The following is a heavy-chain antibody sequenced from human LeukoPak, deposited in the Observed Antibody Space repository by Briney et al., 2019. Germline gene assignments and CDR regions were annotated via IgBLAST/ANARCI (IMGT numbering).Heavy chain of an antibody. J-gene: IGHJ4*02. Sequence: GGSLRLSCAASGFTFSSNYMSWVRQAPGKGLEWVSVIYSGGSTYYSDSVKGRFTISRDNSKKTLYLQMNSLRAEDTAVYYCEVGAGSGSFDYWGQGTLVTVSS. CDR1: GFTFSSNY. CDR2: IYSGGST. V-gene: IGHV3-66*02. D-gene: IGHD3-10*01. CDR3: EVGAGSGSFDY.